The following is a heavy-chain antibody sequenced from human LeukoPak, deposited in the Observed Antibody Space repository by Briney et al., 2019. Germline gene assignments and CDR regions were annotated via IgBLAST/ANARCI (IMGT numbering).Heavy chain of an antibody. CDR2: IFYSGSI. V-gene: IGHV4-39*01. CDR3: ARHGAEKESSGSGTYRLTNYYYMDV. Sequence: SETLSLTCSISGASISGSNYFWGWVRQPPGKGLEWIGSIFYSGSIYYNPSLKSRVTISGDTSKNQLALKVTSVTAADTALYYCARHGAEKESSGSGTYRLTNYYYMDVWGEGTTVIVSS. CDR1: GASISGSNYF. D-gene: IGHD3-10*01. J-gene: IGHJ6*03.